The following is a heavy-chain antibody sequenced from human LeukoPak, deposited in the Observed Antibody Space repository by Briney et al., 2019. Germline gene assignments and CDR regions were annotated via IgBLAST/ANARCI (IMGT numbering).Heavy chain of an antibody. D-gene: IGHD4-17*01. V-gene: IGHV3-53*01. CDR1: GFTVSSNY. CDR2: IYSGGST. CDR3: AGQDYGDYPLDC. J-gene: IGHJ4*02. Sequence: GGSLRLSCAASGFTVSSNYMSWVRQAPGKGLEWVSVIYSGGSTYYADSVKGRFTISRDNSKNTLYLQMNSLRAEDTAVYYCAGQDYGDYPLDCWGQGTLVTVSS.